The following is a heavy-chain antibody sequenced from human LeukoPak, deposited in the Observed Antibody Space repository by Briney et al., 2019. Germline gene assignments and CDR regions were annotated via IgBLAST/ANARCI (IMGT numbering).Heavy chain of an antibody. Sequence: GSLRLSCAASGFTFSSYWMSWVRQAPGKGLEWIGSIYYSGSTYYNPSLKSRVTISVDTSKNQFSLKLSSVTAADTAVYYCARHFWFPQLARDDFDYWGQGTLVTVSS. V-gene: IGHV4-39*01. CDR1: GFTFSSYW. J-gene: IGHJ4*02. CDR2: IYYSGST. D-gene: IGHD3-3*01. CDR3: ARHFWFPQLARDDFDY.